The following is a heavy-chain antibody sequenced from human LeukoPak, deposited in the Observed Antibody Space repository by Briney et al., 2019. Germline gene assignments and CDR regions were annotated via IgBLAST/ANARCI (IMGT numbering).Heavy chain of an antibody. J-gene: IGHJ5*02. CDR2: IYYSGST. CDR3: ARAGRGFGELFPNWFDP. CDR1: GSSISSYY. D-gene: IGHD3-10*01. V-gene: IGHV4-59*01. Sequence: SETLSLTCTVSGSSISSYYWSWIRQPPGKGLEWIGYIYYSGSTNYNPSLKSRVTISVDTSKNQFSLKLSSVTAADTAVYYCARAGRGFGELFPNWFDPWGQGTLVTVSS.